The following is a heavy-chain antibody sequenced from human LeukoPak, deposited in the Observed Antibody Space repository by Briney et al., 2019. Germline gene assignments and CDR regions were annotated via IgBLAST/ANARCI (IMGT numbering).Heavy chain of an antibody. CDR2: VHYSGDT. J-gene: IGHJ6*02. CDR1: DDSVSSHY. V-gene: IGHV4-59*08. Sequence: SETLSLTCTVSDDSVSSHYWNWIRQPPGKGLEFIGWVHYSGDTDYNPSLKSRVTISLDTSDSQFALKVKSVTAADTAVYYCARASAVAQVGGYSYHPLDVWGQGTTVTVSS. D-gene: IGHD5-18*01. CDR3: ARASAVAQVGGYSYHPLDV.